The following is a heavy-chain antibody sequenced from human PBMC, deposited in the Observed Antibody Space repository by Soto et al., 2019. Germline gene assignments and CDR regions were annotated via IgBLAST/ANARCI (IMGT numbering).Heavy chain of an antibody. CDR2: IYYSGST. V-gene: IGHV4-59*01. J-gene: IGHJ6*02. D-gene: IGHD2-2*01. CDR1: GGSISSYY. CDR3: AREGCSSTSLHPPYYYFGMDG. Sequence: SETLSLTCTVSGGSISSYYWSWIRQPPGKGLEWIGYIYYSGSTNYNPSLKSRVTISVDTSKNQFSLKLSSVTAADTAVYYCAREGCSSTSLHPPYYYFGMDGWGQGTTVTVSS.